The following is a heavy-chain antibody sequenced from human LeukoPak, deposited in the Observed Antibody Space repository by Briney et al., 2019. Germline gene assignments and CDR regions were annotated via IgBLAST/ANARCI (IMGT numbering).Heavy chain of an antibody. CDR3: ARGRDGYSFGFDY. D-gene: IGHD5-24*01. V-gene: IGHV5-51*01. CDR2: IYPGDSDT. Sequence: GGSLKISCKGSGYSFTNYWIGWVRQMPGKGLEWMGIIYPGDSDTRYSPSFQGQVTISADKSINPAYLQWSSLKASDTAMYYCARGRDGYSFGFDYWGQGTLVTVSS. CDR1: GYSFTNYW. J-gene: IGHJ4*02.